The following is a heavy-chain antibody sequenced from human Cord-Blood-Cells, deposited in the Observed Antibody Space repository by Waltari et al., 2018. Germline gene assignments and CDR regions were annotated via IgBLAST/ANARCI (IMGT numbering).Heavy chain of an antibody. V-gene: IGHV4-34*01. CDR1: GGSFSGYY. Sequence: QVQLQQWGAGLLKPSETLSLTCAVYGGSFSGYYWSWIRQPPGKGLEWIGEINHNARTNYNPSRKSRVTISVDTSKNQFSLKLSSVTAADTAVYYCARDRARVVPAARRGIGNWFDPWGQGTLVTVSS. CDR3: ARDRARVVPAARRGIGNWFDP. CDR2: INHNART. D-gene: IGHD2-2*01. J-gene: IGHJ5*02.